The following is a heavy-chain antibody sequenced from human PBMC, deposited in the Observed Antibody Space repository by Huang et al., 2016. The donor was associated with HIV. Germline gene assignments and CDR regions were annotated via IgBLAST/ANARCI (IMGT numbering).Heavy chain of an antibody. CDR2: IYYSGST. J-gene: IGHJ6*02. D-gene: IGHD2-21*02. CDR3: SRQDEKGDCAGDCSNHYYFGLDV. V-gene: IGHV4-39*01. CDR1: GVSISNSRYY. Sequence: QLQLQESGPGLVKPSETLSLLCTVSGVSISNSRYYWGWIRQHPGKGLEYIGSIYYSGSTYYNPSLKRRITMSIDSSKNQFSLKLNSVTAADTAVYYCSRQDEKGDCAGDCSNHYYFGLDVWGHGTTVTVS.